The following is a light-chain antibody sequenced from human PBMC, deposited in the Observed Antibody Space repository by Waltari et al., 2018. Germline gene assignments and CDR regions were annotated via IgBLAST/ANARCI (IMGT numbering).Light chain of an antibody. J-gene: IGLJ3*02. Sequence: SFELTQPPSLSVSPGQTASITCSGDKLDNKYVYWYQQKPGRSPVLVIHEDTQRPSGLPGRFSGATSGNTAILTLSGTRAIDEADYYCQTWDSRIVVFGGGTKVTVL. CDR1: KLDNKY. CDR2: EDT. CDR3: QTWDSRIVV. V-gene: IGLV3-1*01.